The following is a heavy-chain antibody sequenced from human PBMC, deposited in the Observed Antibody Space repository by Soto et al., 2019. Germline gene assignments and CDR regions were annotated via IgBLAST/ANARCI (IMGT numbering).Heavy chain of an antibody. D-gene: IGHD3-3*01. Sequence: GASVKVSCKASGYTFTSYGISWVRQAPGQGLEWMGWISAYNGNTNYAQKLQGRVTMTTDTSTSTAYMELRSLRSDDTAVYYCAREHYDFWSGYYLNWFDPWGQGTLVTVSS. J-gene: IGHJ5*02. V-gene: IGHV1-18*01. CDR2: ISAYNGNT. CDR1: GYTFTSYG. CDR3: AREHYDFWSGYYLNWFDP.